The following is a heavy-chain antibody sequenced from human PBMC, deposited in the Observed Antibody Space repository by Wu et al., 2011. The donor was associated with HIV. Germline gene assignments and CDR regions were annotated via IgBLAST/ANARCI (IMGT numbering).Heavy chain of an antibody. CDR2: INPNNGGT. Sequence: QVQLVQSGAEVKKPGASVKVSCKASGYTFTGYYIQWVRQAPGQGLEWMGWINPNNGGTNYARKFQGRVTMTRDTSISTAYMELSRLRSDDTAVYYCARAVWWESMGGDAFDIWGQGTMVTVSS. J-gene: IGHJ3*02. V-gene: IGHV1-2*02. D-gene: IGHD2-21*01. CDR3: ARAVWWESMGGDAFDI. CDR1: GYTFTGYY.